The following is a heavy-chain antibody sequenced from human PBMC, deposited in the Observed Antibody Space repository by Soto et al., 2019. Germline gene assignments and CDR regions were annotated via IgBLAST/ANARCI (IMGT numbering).Heavy chain of an antibody. Sequence: SETLSLTCAVYGGSFSGYYWSWIRQPPGKGLEWIGEINHSGSTNYNPSLKSRVTISVDTSKNQFSLKLSSVTAADTAVYYCASLYGLWSWELFFDYWGQGTLVTVSS. CDR1: GGSFSGYY. CDR3: ASLYGLWSWELFFDY. CDR2: INHSGST. V-gene: IGHV4-34*01. J-gene: IGHJ4*02. D-gene: IGHD3-10*01.